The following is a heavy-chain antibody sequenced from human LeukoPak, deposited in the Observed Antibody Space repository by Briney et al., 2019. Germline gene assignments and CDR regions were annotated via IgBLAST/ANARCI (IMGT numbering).Heavy chain of an antibody. J-gene: IGHJ4*02. CDR2: ISGSGGST. D-gene: IGHD3-10*01. CDR1: GFTFSSYG. Sequence: GGTLRLSCAASGFTFSSYGMSWVRQAPGKGLEWVSAISGSGGSTYYADSVKGRFTISRDNAKNSLYLQMNSLRAEDTAVYYCARDPVLLWFGELLEPTHFDYWGQGTLVTVSS. CDR3: ARDPVLLWFGELLEPTHFDY. V-gene: IGHV3-23*01.